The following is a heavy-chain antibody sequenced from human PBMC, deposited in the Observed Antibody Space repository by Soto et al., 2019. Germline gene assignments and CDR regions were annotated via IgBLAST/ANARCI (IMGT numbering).Heavy chain of an antibody. J-gene: IGHJ6*02. Sequence: ASVEVSCKASGYTFTSYCISWVRQAPGQGLEWMGWISAYNGNTNYAQKLQGRVTMTTDTSTSTAYMELRSLRSDDTAVYYCARDLPWYSSSWYLDYYYNGMDAWGQGTTVTVSS. CDR3: ARDLPWYSSSWYLDYYYNGMDA. D-gene: IGHD6-13*01. CDR1: GYTFTSYC. V-gene: IGHV1-18*04. CDR2: ISAYNGNT.